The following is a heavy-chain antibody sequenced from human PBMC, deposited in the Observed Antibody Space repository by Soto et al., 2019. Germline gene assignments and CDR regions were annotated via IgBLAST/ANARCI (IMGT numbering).Heavy chain of an antibody. V-gene: IGHV3-23*01. CDR2: ISGNGGTT. Sequence: PGGSLRLSCAASGFTFSNYAMSWDRQAPRKGLEWVSSISGNGGTTYYADSVKGRVTFSRDNSENTLYLQMHSQRVEDTAMYYGACGWSGLSLVSGVDYFGQGTLVAVSS. J-gene: IGHJ4*02. D-gene: IGHD6-19*01. CDR1: GFTFSNYA. CDR3: ACGWSGLSLVSGVDY.